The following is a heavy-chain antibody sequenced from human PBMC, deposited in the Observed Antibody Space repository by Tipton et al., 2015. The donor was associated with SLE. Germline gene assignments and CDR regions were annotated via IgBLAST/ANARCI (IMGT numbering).Heavy chain of an antibody. CDR3: ARGMSDDYGDHQSDY. CDR2: ISSISRYM. CDR1: EFTFGHYS. Sequence: GSLRLSCAASEFTFGHYSMSWIRQAPGKGLEWVSSISSISRYMYYADSVKGRFTISRDNAKNLLSLQMNSLRAEDTAIYYCARGMSDDYGDHQSDYWGQGTLVTVSS. J-gene: IGHJ4*02. V-gene: IGHV3-11*06. D-gene: IGHD4-17*01.